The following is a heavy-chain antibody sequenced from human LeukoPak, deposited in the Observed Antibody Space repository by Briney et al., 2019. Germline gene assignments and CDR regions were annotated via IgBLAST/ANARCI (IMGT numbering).Heavy chain of an antibody. CDR1: GGSISSSSYY. D-gene: IGHD3-3*01. Sequence: SETLSLTCTVSGGSISSSSYYWGWIRQPPGKGLEWIGSIYYSGSTYYNPSLKSRVTISVDTFKNQFSLKLSSVTAADTAVYYCARQLGYYDFWSGYYTGNYFDYWGQGTLVTVSS. CDR3: ARQLGYYDFWSGYYTGNYFDY. J-gene: IGHJ4*02. V-gene: IGHV4-39*01. CDR2: IYYSGST.